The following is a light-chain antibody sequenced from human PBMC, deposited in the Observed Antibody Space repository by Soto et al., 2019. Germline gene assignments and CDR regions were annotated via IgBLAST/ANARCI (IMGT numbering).Light chain of an antibody. CDR1: SSDVGGYNY. J-gene: IGLJ3*02. CDR2: EVN. V-gene: IGLV2-14*01. Sequence: QSALTQPASVSGSPGQSITISCTGTSSDVGGYNYVSWYQQHPGKAPKLMIYEVNNRPSVVSNRFSGSKSGNTASLTISGLHAEDDDDYYSSSYTSSSTLWVFGGGTKLTVL. CDR3: SSYTSSSTLWV.